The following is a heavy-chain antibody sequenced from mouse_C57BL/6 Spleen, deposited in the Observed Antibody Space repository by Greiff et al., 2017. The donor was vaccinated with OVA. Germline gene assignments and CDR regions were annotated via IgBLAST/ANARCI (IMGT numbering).Heavy chain of an antibody. CDR2: IYPGSGNT. J-gene: IGHJ4*01. V-gene: IGHV1-76*01. Sequence: QVQLQQSGAELVRPGASVKLSCKASGYTFTDYYINWVKQRPGQGLEWIARIYPGSGNTYYNEKFKGKATLTAEKSSSTAYMQLSSLTSEDSAVYFCARERTGTIYAMDYWGQGTSVTVSS. CDR1: GYTFTDYY. D-gene: IGHD4-1*01. CDR3: ARERTGTIYAMDY.